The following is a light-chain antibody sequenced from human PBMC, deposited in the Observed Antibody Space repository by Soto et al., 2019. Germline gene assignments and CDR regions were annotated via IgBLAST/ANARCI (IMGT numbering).Light chain of an antibody. CDR1: RYIRSD. CDR3: LQDYNYPWT. Sequence: IQMTQSPSALAASVGDRVTITCRASRYIRSDLIWYQQRPGQAPKLLIYVASNLQSGVPSRFSGSGYGTDFTLTISSLQPEDFATYYCLQDYNYPWTFGQGTTVDIK. J-gene: IGKJ1*01. CDR2: VAS. V-gene: IGKV1-6*01.